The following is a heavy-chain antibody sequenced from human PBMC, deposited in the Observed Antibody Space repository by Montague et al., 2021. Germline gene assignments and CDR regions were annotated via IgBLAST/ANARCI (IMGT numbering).Heavy chain of an antibody. D-gene: IGHD3-22*01. CDR3: ARWRVYYDSSGYAA. Sequence: SLRLSCAASGFTFSTFPMHWVRQAPGKGLEWVALISHDGSNKYYADSVRGRSTVTRDNSKNKWYLQTSSLRADDTAVYYCARWRVYYDSSGYAAWGRGTLVTVSS. CDR2: ISHDGSNK. J-gene: IGHJ5*02. CDR1: GFTFSTFP. V-gene: IGHV3-30-3*01.